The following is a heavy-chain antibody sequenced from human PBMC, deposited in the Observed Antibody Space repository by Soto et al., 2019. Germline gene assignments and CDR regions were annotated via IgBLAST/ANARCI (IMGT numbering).Heavy chain of an antibody. J-gene: IGHJ5*01. CDR1: GFTFNTFE. CDR3: VKGGWLDF. CDR2: ISDDGSRT. D-gene: IGHD3-16*01. V-gene: IGHV3-23*01. Sequence: GGSLRLSCAASGFTFNTFELSWVRQAPGRGLEWVSFISDDGSRTYYADAVKGRFTISRDNSKYTLYLQMNSLTVEDTAVYACVKGGWLDFWGQGTLVTVSS.